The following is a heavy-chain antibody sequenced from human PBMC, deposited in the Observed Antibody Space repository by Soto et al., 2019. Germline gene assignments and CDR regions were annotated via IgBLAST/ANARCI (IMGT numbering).Heavy chain of an antibody. CDR1: GGSISSGGYS. Sequence: SETLSLTCAVSGGSISSGGYSWSWIRQPPGKGLEWIGYIYHSGSTYYNPSLKSRVTISVDRSKNQFSLKLSSVTAADTAVYYCARQGGSYLDYYGMDVWGQGTTVTVSS. D-gene: IGHD3-16*02. CDR3: ARQGGSYLDYYGMDV. J-gene: IGHJ6*02. V-gene: IGHV4-30-2*01. CDR2: IYHSGST.